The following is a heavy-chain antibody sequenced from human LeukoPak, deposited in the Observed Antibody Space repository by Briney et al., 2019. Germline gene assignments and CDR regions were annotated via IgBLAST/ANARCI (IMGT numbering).Heavy chain of an antibody. J-gene: IGHJ3*01. CDR2: VSYDGTNK. Sequence: QPGGSLRLSCAVSGFTFSLYGMHWVRQAPGKGLEWVAVVSYDGTNKFYADSVKGRFTISRDGSKNTLYLQMNSLGVEDTAVYYCAREVGTSRAGLAWFELWGQGTMVTVSS. CDR1: GFTFSLYG. D-gene: IGHD4/OR15-4a*01. CDR3: AREVGTSRAGLAWFEL. V-gene: IGHV3-30*03.